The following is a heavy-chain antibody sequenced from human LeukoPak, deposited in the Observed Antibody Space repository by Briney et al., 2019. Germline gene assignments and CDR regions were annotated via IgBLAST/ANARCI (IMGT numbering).Heavy chain of an antibody. D-gene: IGHD2-2*01. CDR1: GFTCSDYY. Sequence: KAGGSLRLSGAASGFTCSDYYMSWIRQAPGKGRGWVSYISSSGSTIYYADSVKGRFTISRDNAKNSLYLQMNSLRAEDTAVYYCASYCSSTSCYPSDLGYWGQGTLVTVSS. CDR2: ISSSGSTI. V-gene: IGHV3-11*04. CDR3: ASYCSSTSCYPSDLGY. J-gene: IGHJ4*02.